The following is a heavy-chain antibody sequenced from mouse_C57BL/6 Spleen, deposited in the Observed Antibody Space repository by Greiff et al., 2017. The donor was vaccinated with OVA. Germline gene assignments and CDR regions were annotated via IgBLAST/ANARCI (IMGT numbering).Heavy chain of an antibody. D-gene: IGHD2-3*01. CDR3: ARDAGDGYYDY. CDR2: SRNKANDYTT. J-gene: IGHJ2*01. CDR1: GFTFSDFY. V-gene: IGHV7-1*01. Sequence: EVQLQESGGGLVQSGRSLRLSCATSGFTFSDFYMEWVRQAPGKGLEWIAASRNKANDYTTEYSASVKGRFIVSRDTSQSILYLQMNALRAEDTAIYYCARDAGDGYYDYWGQGTTLTVSS.